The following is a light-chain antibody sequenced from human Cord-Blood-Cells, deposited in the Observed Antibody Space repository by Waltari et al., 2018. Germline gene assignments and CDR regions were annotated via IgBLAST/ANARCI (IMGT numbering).Light chain of an antibody. Sequence: DIQMTQSPSSLSASVGARVTITCRASQSISSYLNWYQQKPGKAPKLLIYAASSLQSGVPSRFSGSGSGTDFILTISSLQPEDFATYYCQQSYSTPHSFGQGTKLEIK. J-gene: IGKJ2*03. V-gene: IGKV1-39*01. CDR1: QSISSY. CDR3: QQSYSTPHS. CDR2: AAS.